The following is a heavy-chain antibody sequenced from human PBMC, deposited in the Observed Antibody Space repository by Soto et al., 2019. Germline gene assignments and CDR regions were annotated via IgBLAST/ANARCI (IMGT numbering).Heavy chain of an antibody. J-gene: IGHJ6*03. D-gene: IGHD1-7*01. CDR3: AGTTSHQWYYMDV. Sequence: PSQTLSLTCAISGDSVSSNSAAWNWIRLSPSRGLEWLARTYYRSRWYNDYAVSARSRITVNPDTSKNQFSPQLTSVTPEDTAVYYCAGTTSHQWYYMDVWGKGTTVTVSS. V-gene: IGHV6-1*01. CDR2: TYYRSRWYN. CDR1: GDSVSSNSAA.